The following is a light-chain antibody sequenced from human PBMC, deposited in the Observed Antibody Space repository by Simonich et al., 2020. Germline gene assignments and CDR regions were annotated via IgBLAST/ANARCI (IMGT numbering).Light chain of an antibody. V-gene: IGKV4-1*01. Sequence: DIVMTQSPDSLAVSLGERATINRKSSQSVLYSSNNKNYLAWYQHKPGQPPKLLIYWASTRESGVPDLFSGSGSGTDFTLTISSLQAEDVAVYYCQQYYSTPYTFGQGTKLEIK. CDR2: WAS. CDR3: QQYYSTPYT. J-gene: IGKJ2*01. CDR1: QSVLYSSNNKNY.